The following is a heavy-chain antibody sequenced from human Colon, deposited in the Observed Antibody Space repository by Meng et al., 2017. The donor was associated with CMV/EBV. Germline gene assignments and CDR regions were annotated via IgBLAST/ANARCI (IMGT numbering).Heavy chain of an antibody. Sequence: GESLKISCVASGFKFSNYGMHWVRQAPGKGLAWVAFTRFDGSDKSYADSVKGRFTISRDNSKNTLFLQMNSLRDEDTAVYYCAADAYSRAMDVWGQGTTVTVSS. J-gene: IGHJ6*02. D-gene: IGHD3-22*01. CDR1: GFKFSNYG. CDR3: AADAYSRAMDV. CDR2: TRFDGSDK. V-gene: IGHV3-30*02.